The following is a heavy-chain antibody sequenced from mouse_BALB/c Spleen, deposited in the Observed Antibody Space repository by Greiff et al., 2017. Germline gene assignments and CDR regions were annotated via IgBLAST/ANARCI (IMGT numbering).Heavy chain of an antibody. J-gene: IGHJ2*01. Sequence: QVQLQQSGPGLVQPSQSLSITCTVSGFSLTSYGVHWVRQSPGKGLEWLGVIWSGGSTDYNSALKSRLSISKDNSKSQVFLKMNSLQTDDTARYYCARGSYYFDYWGQGTTRTVSS. CDR1: GFSLTSYG. CDR2: IWSGGST. V-gene: IGHV2-4-1*01. CDR3: ARGSYYFDY.